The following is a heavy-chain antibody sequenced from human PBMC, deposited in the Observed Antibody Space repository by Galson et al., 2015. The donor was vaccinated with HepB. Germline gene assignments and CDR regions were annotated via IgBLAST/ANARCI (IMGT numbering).Heavy chain of an antibody. CDR1: GFIFDDYA. V-gene: IGHV3-9*01. Sequence: SLRLSCAASGFIFDDYAMHWVRQAPGKGLEWVSGISWNSDNIGYADSVKGRFTISRDNAKNSLYLQMNSLGSEDTALYYCAKDIAVMMTGASDTWGQGTMVTVSS. CDR2: ISWNSDNI. D-gene: IGHD3-16*01. CDR3: AKDIAVMMTGASDT. J-gene: IGHJ3*02.